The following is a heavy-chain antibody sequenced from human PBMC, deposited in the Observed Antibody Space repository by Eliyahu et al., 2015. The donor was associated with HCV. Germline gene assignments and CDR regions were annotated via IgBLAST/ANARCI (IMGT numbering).Heavy chain of an antibody. D-gene: IGHD6-19*01. CDR2: IHSSGST. Sequence: QVQLQESGPGLVKPSETLSLTCTVPGGSIXTXYWSWIRQPPGKGLEWIGYIHSSGSTNHNPSLKSRVTISVDTSKNQFSLNLTSVTAADTAVYYCASGGGGIAVAGTGGWFDPWGQGTLVTVSS. J-gene: IGHJ5*02. CDR1: GGSIXTXY. V-gene: IGHV4-59*01. CDR3: ASGGGGIAVAGTGGWFDP.